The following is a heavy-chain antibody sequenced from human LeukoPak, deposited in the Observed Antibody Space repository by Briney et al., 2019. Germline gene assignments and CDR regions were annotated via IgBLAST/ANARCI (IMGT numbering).Heavy chain of an antibody. CDR3: ARSADYYYYYYYMDV. J-gene: IGHJ6*03. Sequence: TGGSLRLSCAASGFTFSSFWMNWVRQAPGKGLEWVSYISSSGSTIYYADSVKGRFTTSRDNAKNSLYLQMNSLRAEDTAVYYCARSADYYYYYYYMDVWGKGTTVTVSS. CDR2: ISSSGSTI. V-gene: IGHV3-48*04. CDR1: GFTFSSFW. D-gene: IGHD3-3*01.